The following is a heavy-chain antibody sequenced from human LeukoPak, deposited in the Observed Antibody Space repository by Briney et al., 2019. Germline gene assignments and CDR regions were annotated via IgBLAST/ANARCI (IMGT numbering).Heavy chain of an antibody. CDR2: IWYDGSNK. V-gene: IGHV3-33*06. J-gene: IGHJ4*02. Sequence: PGGSLRLSCAASGFTFSSYGMHWVRQAPGKGLEWVAVIWYDGSNKYYADSVKGRFTISRDNSKNTLYLQMNSLRAEDTAVYYCAKDMGYCSSTSCLKFDYWGQGTLVTVSS. D-gene: IGHD2-2*01. CDR1: GFTFSSYG. CDR3: AKDMGYCSSTSCLKFDY.